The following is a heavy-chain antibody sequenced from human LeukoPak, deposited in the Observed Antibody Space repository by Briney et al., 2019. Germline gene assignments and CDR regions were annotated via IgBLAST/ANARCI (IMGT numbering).Heavy chain of an antibody. CDR1: GFTFSSYA. CDR2: ITRSSSYI. J-gene: IGHJ4*02. CDR3: ATSGSGGNYPLDY. Sequence: GGSLRLSCAASGFTFSSYAMNWVRQAPGKGLEWVSSITRSSSYIYYADSVKGRFTISRDNAKNSLFLQVNSLRAEDTALYYCATSGSGGNYPLDYWDQGTLVTVSS. D-gene: IGHD1-26*01. V-gene: IGHV3-21*01.